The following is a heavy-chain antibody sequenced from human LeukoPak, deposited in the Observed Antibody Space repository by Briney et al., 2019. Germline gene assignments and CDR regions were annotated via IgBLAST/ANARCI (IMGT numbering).Heavy chain of an antibody. CDR3: ARGGKRYCSSTSCYLDY. CDR1: GFTFSSYA. Sequence: TGGSLRLSCAASGFTFSSYAMSWVRQAPGKGLEWVSAISGSGGSTYYADSVKGRFTISRDNSKNTLYLQMNSLRAEDTAVYYCARGGKRYCSSTSCYLDYWGQGTLVTVSS. J-gene: IGHJ4*02. D-gene: IGHD2-2*01. V-gene: IGHV3-23*01. CDR2: ISGSGGST.